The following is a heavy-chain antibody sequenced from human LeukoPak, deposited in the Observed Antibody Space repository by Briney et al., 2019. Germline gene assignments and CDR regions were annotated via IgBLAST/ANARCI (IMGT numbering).Heavy chain of an antibody. J-gene: IGHJ4*02. V-gene: IGHV3-7*01. D-gene: IGHD3-22*01. CDR1: GFTFSSYW. Sequence: PGGSLRLSCAASGFTFSSYWMSWVRQAPGKGLEWVANIKQDGSEKYYVDSVKGRLTISRDNAKNSLYLQMNSLRAEDTAVYYCARIVVIRNFDYWGQGTLVTVSS. CDR3: ARIVVIRNFDY. CDR2: IKQDGSEK.